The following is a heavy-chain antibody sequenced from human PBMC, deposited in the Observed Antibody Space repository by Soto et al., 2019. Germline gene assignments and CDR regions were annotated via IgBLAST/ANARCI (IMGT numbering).Heavy chain of an antibody. Sequence: QVQLVESGGGVVQPGRSLRLSCAASGFTFSSYAMHWVRQAPGKGLEWVAVISYDGSNKYYADSVKGRFTISRDNSKNTLYLQMNSLRAEDTAVYYCAREIVATVDYWGQGTLVTVSS. CDR1: GFTFSSYA. D-gene: IGHD5-12*01. CDR2: ISYDGSNK. CDR3: AREIVATVDY. J-gene: IGHJ4*02. V-gene: IGHV3-30-3*01.